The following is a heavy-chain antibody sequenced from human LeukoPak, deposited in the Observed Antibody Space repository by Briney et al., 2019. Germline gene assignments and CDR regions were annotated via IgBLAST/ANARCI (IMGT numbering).Heavy chain of an antibody. D-gene: IGHD3-10*01. V-gene: IGHV1-69*04. J-gene: IGHJ4*02. CDR3: ASERGATQYFDY. CDR2: IIPMLDIQ. CDR1: GYTFIAYY. Sequence: SVKVSCKASGYTFIAYYMFWVRQAPGQGLEWMGRIIPMLDIQNYAQKFQGRVTITADKSTSTAYMELSSLRSEDTAVYYCASERGATQYFDYWGQGTLVTVSS.